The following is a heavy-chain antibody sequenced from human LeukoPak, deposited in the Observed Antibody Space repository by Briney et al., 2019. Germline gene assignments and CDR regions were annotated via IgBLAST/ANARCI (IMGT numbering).Heavy chain of an antibody. CDR2: IYHSGST. CDR3: ARLLNAFDI. CDR1: GYSISSGYY. V-gene: IGHV4-38-2*01. Sequence: SETLSLTYAVSGYSISSGYYWGWIRQPPGKGLEWIGSIYHSGSTYYNPSLKSRVTISVDTSKNQFSLKLSSVTAADTAVYYCARLLNAFDIWGQGTMVTVSS. J-gene: IGHJ3*02.